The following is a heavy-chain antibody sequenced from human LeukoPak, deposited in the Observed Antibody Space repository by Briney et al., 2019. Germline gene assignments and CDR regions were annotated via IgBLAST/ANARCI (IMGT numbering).Heavy chain of an antibody. CDR3: ARHHYGDYPFDY. D-gene: IGHD4-17*01. CDR1: GGSFSGYS. V-gene: IGHV4-34*01. J-gene: IGHJ4*02. CDR2: INHSGST. Sequence: SETLSLTCAVYGGSFSGYSWSWIRQPPGKGLEWIGEINHSGSTNYNPSLKSRVTISVDTSKNQFSLKLSSVTAADTAVYYCARHHYGDYPFDYWGQGTLVTVSS.